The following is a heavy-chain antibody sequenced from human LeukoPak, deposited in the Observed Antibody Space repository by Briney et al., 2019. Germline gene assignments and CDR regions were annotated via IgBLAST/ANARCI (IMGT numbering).Heavy chain of an antibody. CDR1: GFTYNTHG. J-gene: IGHJ4*02. Sequence: GGSLRLSCAASGFTYNTHGMHWIRQAPGKGLEWVAFIWSNGVNKYHANSVEGRFTISRDNSKNTLFLQMNSLRAEDTAVYYCARASPQQAFLFDYWGQGTLVTVSS. CDR3: ARASPQQAFLFDY. CDR2: IWSNGVNK. V-gene: IGHV3-33*01. D-gene: IGHD1/OR15-1a*01.